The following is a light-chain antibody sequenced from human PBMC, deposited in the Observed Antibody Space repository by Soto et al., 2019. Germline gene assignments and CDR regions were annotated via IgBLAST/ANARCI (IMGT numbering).Light chain of an antibody. V-gene: IGLV2-14*01. CDR3: NSYTTSSTFPCV. J-gene: IGLJ1*01. CDR1: SSDVGGYNY. Sequence: QSALTQPASVSGSPGQSITISCTGTSSDVGGYNYVSWYQQHPGKAPKLMIYDVSDRPSGVSNRFSGSKSGNTASLTISGLQAEDEADYYCNSYTTSSTFPCVFGTGTKLTV. CDR2: DVS.